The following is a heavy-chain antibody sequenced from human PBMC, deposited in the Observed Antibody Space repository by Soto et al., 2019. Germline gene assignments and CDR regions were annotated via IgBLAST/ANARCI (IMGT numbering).Heavy chain of an antibody. J-gene: IGHJ6*03. CDR2: INSDGSST. CDR3: ARSGDYYYYYMDV. V-gene: IGHV3-74*01. CDR1: GFTFSSYW. D-gene: IGHD5-12*01. Sequence: GGSLRLSCAASGFTFSSYWMHWVRQAPGKGLVWVSRINSDGSSTSYADSVKGRFTISRDNAKNTLYLQMNSLRAEDTAVYYCARSGDYYYYYMDVWGKGTTVTVSS.